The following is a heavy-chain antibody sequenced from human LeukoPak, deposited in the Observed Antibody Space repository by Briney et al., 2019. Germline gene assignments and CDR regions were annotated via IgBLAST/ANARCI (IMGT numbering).Heavy chain of an antibody. CDR1: GYTFNTYD. D-gene: IGHD3-10*01. Sequence: ASVNVSCKAYGYTFNTYDITWVRQAPGQGLEWMGRISANNGNANYAQQFQGRATMTTDTPTRTAYMELRSLRSDDTAVYYCAREGQSYYYGSGSYAFDYWGQGTLVAVSS. CDR2: ISANNGNA. CDR3: AREGQSYYYGSGSYAFDY. J-gene: IGHJ4*02. V-gene: IGHV1-18*01.